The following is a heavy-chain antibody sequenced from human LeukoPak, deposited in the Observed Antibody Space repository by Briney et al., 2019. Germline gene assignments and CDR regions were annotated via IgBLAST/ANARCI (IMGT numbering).Heavy chain of an antibody. Sequence: SETLSLTCTVSGGSISSYYWSWIWQPPGKGLEWIGYIYYSGSTNYNPSLKSRVTISVDTSKNQFSLKLSSVTAADTAVYYCARDRQQWLVRGAFDIWGQGTMVTVSS. J-gene: IGHJ3*02. CDR1: GGSISSYY. D-gene: IGHD6-19*01. CDR3: ARDRQQWLVRGAFDI. V-gene: IGHV4-59*01. CDR2: IYYSGST.